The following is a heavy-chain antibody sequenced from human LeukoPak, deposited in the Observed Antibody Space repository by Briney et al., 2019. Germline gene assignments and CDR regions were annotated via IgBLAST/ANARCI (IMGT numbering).Heavy chain of an antibody. Sequence: GGSLRLSCAASGFTFGSYAMHWVRQAPGKGLEWVAVISYDGSNKSYADSVKGRFTISRDNSKNSLYLQMNSLRAEDTAVYYCARPRGPFTIFGVVPFDYWGQGTLVTVSS. D-gene: IGHD3-3*01. J-gene: IGHJ4*02. V-gene: IGHV3-30*04. CDR3: ARPRGPFTIFGVVPFDY. CDR2: ISYDGSNK. CDR1: GFTFGSYA.